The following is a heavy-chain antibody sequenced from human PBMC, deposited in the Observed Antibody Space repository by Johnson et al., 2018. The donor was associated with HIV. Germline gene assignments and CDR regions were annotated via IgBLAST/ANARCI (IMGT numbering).Heavy chain of an antibody. J-gene: IGHJ3*01. V-gene: IGHV3-23*04. Sequence: VQLVESGRGLVQPGWSLRLSCAASGFTFSSYAMSWVRQAPGKGLVWVSSISGSGGTTYYADSVKGRFTISRDSSKNTLYLQMNSLRIEDKAVYYCARGSRYTYDNDDVYLLQAFDVWGQGTVVTVSS. CDR1: GFTFSSYA. CDR2: ISGSGGTT. CDR3: ARGSRYTYDNDDVYLLQAFDV. D-gene: IGHD3-16*01.